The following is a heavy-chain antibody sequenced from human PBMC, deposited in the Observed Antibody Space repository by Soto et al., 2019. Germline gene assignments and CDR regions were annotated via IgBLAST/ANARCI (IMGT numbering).Heavy chain of an antibody. CDR3: ARDSPPDGMDV. J-gene: IGHJ6*02. V-gene: IGHV1-46*01. CDR1: GNTFTSYY. CDR2: LNPRGSYT. Sequence: HVQLVQSGAEVKKPVASVKVSCKALGNTFTSYYIHLVRQAPGQGLEWMGILNPRGSYTTYAQKFYGRVTMTRDASTSTVYMELSSLRSEDTAVDYCARDSPPDGMDVLGQGTTVTVS.